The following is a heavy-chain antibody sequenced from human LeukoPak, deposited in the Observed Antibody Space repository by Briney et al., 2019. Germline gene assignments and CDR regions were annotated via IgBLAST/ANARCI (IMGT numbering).Heavy chain of an antibody. V-gene: IGHV1-69*06. CDR2: IIPIFGTA. Sequence: SVKVSCKASGGTFSSYAISWVRQAPGQGLEWMGGIIPIFGTANYAQKFQGRVTITADKSTSTAYMELSSLRSEDTAVYYCATPCADPYYYYYGMDVWGKGTTVTVSS. CDR1: GGTFSSYA. J-gene: IGHJ6*04. CDR3: ATPCADPYYYYYGMDV.